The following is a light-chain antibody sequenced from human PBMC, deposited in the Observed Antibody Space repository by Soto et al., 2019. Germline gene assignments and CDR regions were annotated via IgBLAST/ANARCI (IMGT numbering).Light chain of an antibody. Sequence: DIQITQSPSTLSASVGDRVTIACRASQSISRSLAWYQQKSVKAPKLLIYDAFSLESGVPSRFSGSGFGTEFTLTISGMQPDDFATYYCQQYQSYFLTFGPGTKVDIK. J-gene: IGKJ3*01. CDR2: DAF. V-gene: IGKV1-5*01. CDR3: QQYQSYFLT. CDR1: QSISRS.